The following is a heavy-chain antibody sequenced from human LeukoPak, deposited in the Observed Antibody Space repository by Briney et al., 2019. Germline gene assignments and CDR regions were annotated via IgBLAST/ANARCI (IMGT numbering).Heavy chain of an antibody. J-gene: IGHJ3*02. V-gene: IGHV5-51*01. D-gene: IGHD3-22*01. CDR3: ARLNYYDSSGYLGAFDI. CDR1: GYSFSSYW. CDR2: IYPGDSDT. Sequence: GEPLKISCKGSGYSFSSYWIGWVRQTPGKGLEWMGIIYPGDSDTRYSPSFQGQVTISADKSISTAYLQWSSLKASDTAMYYCARLNYYDSSGYLGAFDIWGQGTMVTVSS.